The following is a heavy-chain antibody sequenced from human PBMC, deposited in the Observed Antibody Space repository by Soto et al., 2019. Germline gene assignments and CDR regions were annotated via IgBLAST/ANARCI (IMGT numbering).Heavy chain of an antibody. CDR1: GFTFSSYA. V-gene: IGHV3-23*01. J-gene: IGHJ4*02. CDR2: ISGSGGST. CDR3: AKTIRAWELLRGYYFDY. D-gene: IGHD1-26*01. Sequence: PGGSLRLSCAASGFTFSSYAMSWVRQAPGKGLEWVSAISGSGGSTYYADSVKGRFTISRDNSKNTLYLQMNSLRAEDTAVYYCAKTIRAWELLRGYYFDYWGQGTLVTVSS.